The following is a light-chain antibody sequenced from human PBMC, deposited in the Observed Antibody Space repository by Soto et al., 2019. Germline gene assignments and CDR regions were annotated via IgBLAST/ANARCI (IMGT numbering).Light chain of an antibody. CDR2: GAS. CDR3: QQLYSYSS. J-gene: IGKJ5*01. CDR1: QDISRY. V-gene: IGKV1-9*01. Sequence: DIQLTQSPSFGSASVGERVTITCRASQDISRYLAWYQQKPGEAPKLLISGASTLQSGVPSRFSGSGSGTAFTLTVSYLLPEDFATYYCQQLYSYSSFGQGTRLENK.